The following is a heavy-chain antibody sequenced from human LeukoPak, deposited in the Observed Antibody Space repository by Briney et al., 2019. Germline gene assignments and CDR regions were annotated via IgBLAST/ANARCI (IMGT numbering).Heavy chain of an antibody. Sequence: SETLSLTCAVYGGSFSGYYWSWIRQPPGKGQEWIGEINHSGSTNYSPSLTSRVTISVNTSKNQFSLKLTSVTAADTAVYYCARQMRGGSIPLFDYWGQGTLVTVYS. D-gene: IGHD2-15*01. CDR1: GGSFSGYY. V-gene: IGHV4-34*01. J-gene: IGHJ4*02. CDR2: INHSGST. CDR3: ARQMRGGSIPLFDY.